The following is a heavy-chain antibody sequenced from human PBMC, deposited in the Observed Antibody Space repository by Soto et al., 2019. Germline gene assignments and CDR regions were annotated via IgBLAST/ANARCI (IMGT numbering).Heavy chain of an antibody. V-gene: IGHV5-51*01. Sequence: PGESLKISCKGSGYSFTSYWIGWVRQMPGKGLEWMGIIYPGDSDTRYSPSFQGQVTISADKSISTAYLQWSSLKASDTAMYYCARLSYGGSYYRRDAFDIWGQGTMVTVSS. J-gene: IGHJ3*02. CDR3: ARLSYGGSYYRRDAFDI. D-gene: IGHD1-26*01. CDR2: IYPGDSDT. CDR1: GYSFTSYW.